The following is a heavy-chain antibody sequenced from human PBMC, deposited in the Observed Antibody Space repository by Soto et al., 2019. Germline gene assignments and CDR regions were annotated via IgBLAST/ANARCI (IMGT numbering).Heavy chain of an antibody. CDR2: IYHSGST. J-gene: IGHJ4*02. D-gene: IGHD1-26*01. Sequence: SETLSLTCTVSGGSVSSGSYYWSWIRQPPGKGLEWIGYIYHSGSTNYNPSLKSRVTISVDTSKNQFSLKLSSVTAADTAVYYCARVVSGSYYGRLFDYWGQGTLVTVSS. CDR3: ARVVSGSYYGRLFDY. V-gene: IGHV4-61*01. CDR1: GGSVSSGSYY.